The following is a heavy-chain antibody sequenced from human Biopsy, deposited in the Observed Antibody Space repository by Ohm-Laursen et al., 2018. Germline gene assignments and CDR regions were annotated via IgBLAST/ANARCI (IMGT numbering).Heavy chain of an antibody. J-gene: IGHJ5*02. Sequence: TLSLTCTVSGGSISSGGSYWSWIRQRPGKGLEWIGYIFNSANTYYNPSLKNLITISGDTSKNQFSLKLSSVTAADTAVYYCARLRGGVVINYSWFDPWGQGILVTVSS. CDR1: GGSISSGGSY. D-gene: IGHD3-3*01. CDR3: ARLRGGVVINYSWFDP. V-gene: IGHV4-31*01. CDR2: IFNSANT.